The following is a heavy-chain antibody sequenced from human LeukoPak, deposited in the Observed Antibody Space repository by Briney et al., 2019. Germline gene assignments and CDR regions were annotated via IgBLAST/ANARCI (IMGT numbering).Heavy chain of an antibody. V-gene: IGHV1-2*02. CDR1: GYTFTGYY. Sequence: ASVKVSCKASGYTFTGYYMHWVRQAPGQGLEWMGWINPNSGGTNYAQKFQGRVTMTRDMSTSTVYMELSSLRSEDTAVYYCAREADGGYAHFDYWGQGTLVTVSS. D-gene: IGHD5-12*01. J-gene: IGHJ4*02. CDR2: INPNSGGT. CDR3: AREADGGYAHFDY.